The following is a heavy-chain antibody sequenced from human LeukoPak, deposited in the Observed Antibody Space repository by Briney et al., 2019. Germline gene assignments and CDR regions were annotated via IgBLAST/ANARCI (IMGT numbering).Heavy chain of an antibody. D-gene: IGHD2-2*01. CDR1: GYTFTSYG. CDR2: MNPNSGNT. Sequence: ASVKVSCKASGYTFTSYGISWVRQAPGQGLEWMGWMNPNSGNTGYAQKFQGRVTITRNTSISTAYMELSSLRSEDTAVYYCARGRSIVVVPAAPNWFDPWGQGTLVTVSS. CDR3: ARGRSIVVVPAAPNWFDP. V-gene: IGHV1-8*03. J-gene: IGHJ5*02.